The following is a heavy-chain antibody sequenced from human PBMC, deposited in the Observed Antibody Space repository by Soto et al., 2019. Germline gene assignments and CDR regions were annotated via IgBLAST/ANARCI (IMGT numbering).Heavy chain of an antibody. CDR3: ARDRSYYDSSGFDY. CDR2: ISTSGSTI. J-gene: IGHJ4*02. CDR1: RFTFSTYE. Sequence: GGSLRLSCAASRFTFSTYEMNWVRQAPGKGLEWVSYISTSGSTIYYADSVKGRFTISRDNAKNSLYLQMNSLRAEDTAVYYCARDRSYYDSSGFDYWGQGTLVTVSS. V-gene: IGHV3-48*03. D-gene: IGHD3-22*01.